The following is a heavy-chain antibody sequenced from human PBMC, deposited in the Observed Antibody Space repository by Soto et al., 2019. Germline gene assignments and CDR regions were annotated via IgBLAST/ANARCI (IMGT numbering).Heavy chain of an antibody. CDR3: AKDSRYYDILKDFDY. CDR2: ISGSGGST. D-gene: IGHD3-9*01. Sequence: GGSLRLSCAASGFTFSSYAMSWVRQAPGKGLEWVSAISGSGGSTYYADSVKGRFTISRDNSKNTLYLQMNSLRAEDTAVYYCAKDSRYYDILKDFDYWGQGTLVTVSS. J-gene: IGHJ4*02. V-gene: IGHV3-23*01. CDR1: GFTFSSYA.